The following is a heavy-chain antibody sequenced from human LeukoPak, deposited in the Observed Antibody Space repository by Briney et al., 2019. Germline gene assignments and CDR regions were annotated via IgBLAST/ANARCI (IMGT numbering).Heavy chain of an antibody. CDR1: GYNFAAYW. CDR3: ARSSDYVFDY. D-gene: IGHD4-17*01. CDR2: IYLGDSDT. J-gene: IGHJ4*02. Sequence: GESLKISCKASGYNFAAYWIGWVRQMPGKGLEWMGVIYLGDSDTRYSPSFQGQVTISADMSITTAYLQWSSLKASDTAMYYCARSSDYVFDYWGQGTLVTVSS. V-gene: IGHV5-51*01.